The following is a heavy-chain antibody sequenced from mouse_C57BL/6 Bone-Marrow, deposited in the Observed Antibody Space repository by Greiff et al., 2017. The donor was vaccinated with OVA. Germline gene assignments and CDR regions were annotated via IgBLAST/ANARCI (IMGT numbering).Heavy chain of an antibody. V-gene: IGHV1-19*01. CDR1: GYTFTDYY. Sequence: EVQLQQSGPVLVKPGASVKMSCKASGYTFTDYYMNWVKQSHGKSLEWIGVINPYNGGSSSNQKFMVKATLTVDKSSSTDYMELNSLTSEDSAVYYCARASGYYFDYWGQGTTLTVSS. D-gene: IGHD3-1*01. CDR3: ARASGYYFDY. J-gene: IGHJ2*01. CDR2: INPYNGGS.